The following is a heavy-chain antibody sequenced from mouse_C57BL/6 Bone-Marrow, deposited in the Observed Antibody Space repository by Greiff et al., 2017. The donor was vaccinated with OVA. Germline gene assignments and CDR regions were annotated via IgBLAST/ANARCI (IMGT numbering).Heavy chain of an antibody. V-gene: IGHV14-4*01. J-gene: IGHJ2*01. Sequence: VQLQQSGAELVRPGASVKLSCTASGFNIKDDYMHWVKQRPEQGLEWIGWIDPENGDTEYASKFQGKATITADTSSHTAYLQLSSLTSEDTAVYYCTTLVAPYYFDYWGQGTTLTVSS. CDR1: GFNIKDDY. D-gene: IGHD1-1*01. CDR2: IDPENGDT. CDR3: TTLVAPYYFDY.